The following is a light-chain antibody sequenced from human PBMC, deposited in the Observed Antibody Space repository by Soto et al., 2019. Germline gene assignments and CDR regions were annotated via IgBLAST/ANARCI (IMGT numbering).Light chain of an antibody. V-gene: IGLV2-14*03. Sequence: QSALTQPASVSGSPGQSITISCTGTNSDVGGYNYVSWYQQHPGKAPKLMIYNVSNRPSGVSNRFSGSKSGNTASLTISGLQAEDEADYYCSSYASGDTLVFGGGTQLTVL. CDR3: SSYASGDTLV. J-gene: IGLJ2*01. CDR2: NVS. CDR1: NSDVGGYNY.